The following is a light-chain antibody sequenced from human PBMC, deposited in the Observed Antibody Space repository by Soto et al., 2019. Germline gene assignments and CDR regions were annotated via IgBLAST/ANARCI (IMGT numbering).Light chain of an antibody. V-gene: IGKV3-15*01. CDR2: GAS. Sequence: EILMTQSPATLSVSPGERATLSCRASQTVTGGLAWYQQKPGQAPRLLIYGASTRATGIPDRFSGSESGTEFTLTISSLQSEDFAVYYCQQYNDWPPYTFGQGTNVEIK. J-gene: IGKJ2*01. CDR1: QTVTGG. CDR3: QQYNDWPPYT.